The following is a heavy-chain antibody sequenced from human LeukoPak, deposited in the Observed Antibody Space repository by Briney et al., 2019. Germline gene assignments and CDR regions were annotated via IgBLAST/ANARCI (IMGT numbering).Heavy chain of an antibody. D-gene: IGHD6-19*01. CDR1: GGSISSSSYY. CDR3: ANCPTGSGWYESVY. J-gene: IGHJ4*02. CDR2: IYYSGST. Sequence: PSETLSLTCTVSGGSISSSSYYWGWIRQPPGKGLEWIGSIYYSGSTYYNPSLKSRVTISVDTSKNQFSLKLSSVTAADTAVYYCANCPTGSGWYESVYWGQGTLVTVSS. V-gene: IGHV4-39*07.